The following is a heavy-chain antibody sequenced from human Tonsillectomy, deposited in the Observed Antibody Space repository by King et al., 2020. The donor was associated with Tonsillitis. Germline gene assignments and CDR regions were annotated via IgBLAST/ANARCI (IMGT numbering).Heavy chain of an antibody. CDR3: ARLVGAAAAGTGFDY. CDR1: GYSFTSYW. D-gene: IGHD6-13*01. Sequence: QLVQSGAEVKKPGESLKISCQGSGYSFTSYWIAWVRQMPGKGLEWMGVIYPGDADTRYTPSFQGQVTSSADKSINTAYLQWSSLKASDTAMYYCARLVGAAAAGTGFDYWGQGTLVTVSS. CDR2: IYPGDADT. V-gene: IGHV5-51*03. J-gene: IGHJ4*02.